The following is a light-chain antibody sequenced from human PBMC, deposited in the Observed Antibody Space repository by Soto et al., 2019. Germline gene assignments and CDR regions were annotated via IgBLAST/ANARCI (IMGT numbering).Light chain of an antibody. CDR1: TRDIAGYNY. CDR3: TSFSNSTTLDV. J-gene: IGLJ1*01. Sequence: QSALTQPASVSGSLGQSITISCTGTTRDIAGYNYISWYQQLPGKAPKLMIYQVTNRPSGISTRFSGSKSGNTASLTISGLQAEDEADYYCTSFSNSTTLDVFGTGTKLTVL. CDR2: QVT. V-gene: IGLV2-14*01.